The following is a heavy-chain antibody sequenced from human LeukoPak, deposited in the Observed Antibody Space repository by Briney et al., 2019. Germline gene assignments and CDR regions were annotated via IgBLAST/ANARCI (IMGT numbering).Heavy chain of an antibody. CDR1: GYSISSGYY. Sequence: SETLSLTCTVSGYSISSGYYWGWIRQPPGKGLEWIGSIYHSGSTYYNPSLKSRVTISVDTSKNQFSLKLSSVTAADTAVYYCARGGGYYDSSANWFDPWGQGTLVTVSS. CDR2: IYHSGST. J-gene: IGHJ5*02. D-gene: IGHD3-22*01. CDR3: ARGGGYYDSSANWFDP. V-gene: IGHV4-38-2*02.